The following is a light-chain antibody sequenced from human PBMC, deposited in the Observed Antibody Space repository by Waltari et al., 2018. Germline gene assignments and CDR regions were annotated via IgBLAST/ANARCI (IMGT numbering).Light chain of an antibody. CDR3: QQYRNLWT. J-gene: IGKJ1*01. V-gene: IGKV1-5*03. CDR2: NAS. CDR1: QSLSNW. Sequence: DIQMTQSPSTLSASVGDIVPITCRASQSLSNWLAWYQQKPGKAPKVLIYNASTLESGVPSRFSGSGSGTEFTLTISSLQPDDFATYYCQQYRNLWTFGQGTKVEIK.